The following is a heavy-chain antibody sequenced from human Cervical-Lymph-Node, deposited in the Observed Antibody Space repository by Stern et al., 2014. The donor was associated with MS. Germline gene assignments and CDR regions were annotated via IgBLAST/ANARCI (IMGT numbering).Heavy chain of an antibody. CDR3: ARVTDDGADS. J-gene: IGHJ5*01. CDR1: GGTLSSYA. D-gene: IGHD4-17*01. CDR2: IIPILAIP. V-gene: IGHV1-69*09. Sequence: QVQLVESGAEVKKPGSSVKVSCKASGGTLSSYAISWVRQAPGQGLEWMGRIIPILAIPNYAQTFQGRVTITADISTRTVHMELSSLRSEDTAVYYCARVTDDGADSWGQGTLVTVSS.